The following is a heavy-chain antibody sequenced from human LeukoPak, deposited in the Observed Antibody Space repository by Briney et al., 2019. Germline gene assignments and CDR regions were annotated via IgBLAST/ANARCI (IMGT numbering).Heavy chain of an antibody. Sequence: GGSLRLSCAASGFTFSSYSMNWVRQAPGKGLEWVSSISSSSSYIYYADSVKGRFTISRDNAKNSLYLQMNSLRAEDTAVYYCARDHYGLSNAFDIWGQGTMVTVSS. CDR1: GFTFSSYS. CDR2: ISSSSSYI. V-gene: IGHV3-21*01. D-gene: IGHD3-16*01. CDR3: ARDHYGLSNAFDI. J-gene: IGHJ3*02.